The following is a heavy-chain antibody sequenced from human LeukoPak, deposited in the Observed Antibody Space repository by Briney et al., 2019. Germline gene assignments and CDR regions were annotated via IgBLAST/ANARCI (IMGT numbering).Heavy chain of an antibody. Sequence: PGGSLRLSCAASRFTISDDYMSWVRQAPGKGLEWVANIKADGSVVNYVDTVGGRFTISRDNAKNSLYLQLNSLRAEDTAVYYCARDWCNSGSYCRGAGLDLWGQGTMVTVSS. CDR3: ARDWCNSGSYCRGAGLDL. CDR1: RFTISDDY. V-gene: IGHV3-7*01. D-gene: IGHD3-10*01. J-gene: IGHJ3*01. CDR2: IKADGSVV.